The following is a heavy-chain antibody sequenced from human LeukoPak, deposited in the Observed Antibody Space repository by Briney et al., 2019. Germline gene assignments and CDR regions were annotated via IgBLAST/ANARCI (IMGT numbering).Heavy chain of an antibody. Sequence: GGSLRLSCAASGFTFSSYYMHWVRQAPGKGLAWVSRVYTDGITTNYADSVKGRFTISRDNAKNTLYLQMNSLRAEDTAVYYCARGLGGDPVGFESWGRGTLVIVSS. CDR1: GFTFSSYY. CDR2: VYTDGITT. V-gene: IGHV3-74*01. J-gene: IGHJ4*02. D-gene: IGHD2-21*01. CDR3: ARGLGGDPVGFES.